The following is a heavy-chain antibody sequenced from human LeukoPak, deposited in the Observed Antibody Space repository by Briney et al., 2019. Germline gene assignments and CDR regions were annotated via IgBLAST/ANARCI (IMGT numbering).Heavy chain of an antibody. D-gene: IGHD1/OR15-1a*01. CDR2: ISGSGGGT. CDR1: GFTFSSCA. J-gene: IGHJ4*02. Sequence: GGSLRLSCAASGFTFSSCAMSWVRQAPGKGLEWVSAISGSGGGTYYADSVKGRFTISRDNSKNTLYLQMNSLRAEDTAVYYCAKVLGQLYYFDYWGQGTLVTVSS. CDR3: AKVLGQLYYFDY. V-gene: IGHV3-23*01.